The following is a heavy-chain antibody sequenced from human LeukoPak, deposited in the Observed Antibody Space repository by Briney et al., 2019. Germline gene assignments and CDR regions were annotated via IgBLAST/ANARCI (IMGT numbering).Heavy chain of an antibody. J-gene: IGHJ4*02. Sequence: ASVKVSCKASGYTFICYGISWVRQAPGQGLEWMGWISAYNGNTNYAQKLQGRVTMTTDTSTSTAYMELRSLRSDDTAVCYCARVAEDCSSTSCYAGVDYWGQGTLVTVSS. V-gene: IGHV1-18*01. CDR3: ARVAEDCSSTSCYAGVDY. CDR1: GYTFICYG. D-gene: IGHD2-2*01. CDR2: ISAYNGNT.